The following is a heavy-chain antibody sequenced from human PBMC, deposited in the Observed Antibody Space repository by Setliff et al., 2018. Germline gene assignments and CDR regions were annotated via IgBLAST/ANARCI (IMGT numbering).Heavy chain of an antibody. CDR1: GGSISSYY. Sequence: SETLSLTCTVSGGSISSYYWSWIRQPPGKGLEWIGYIYYSGSTYYNPSLKSRVSISVDTSKNQFSLKLSSVTAADTAVYYCARESRYYYDNLGTLDYWGQGTLVTVSS. D-gene: IGHD3-22*01. CDR3: ARESRYYYDNLGTLDY. V-gene: IGHV4-59*12. CDR2: IYYSGST. J-gene: IGHJ4*02.